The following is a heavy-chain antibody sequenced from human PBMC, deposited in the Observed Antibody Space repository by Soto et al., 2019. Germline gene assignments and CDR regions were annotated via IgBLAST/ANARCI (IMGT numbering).Heavy chain of an antibody. D-gene: IGHD6-19*01. CDR3: ARGSYSSGWGSYYYYYGMDV. Sequence: GASVKVSCKASGYTFTGYYMHWVRQATGQGLEWMGWINPNSGGTNYAQKFQGWVTMTRDTSISTAYMELSRLRSDDTAVYYCARGSYSSGWGSYYYYYGMDVWGQGTTVTVSS. CDR1: GYTFTGYY. J-gene: IGHJ6*02. V-gene: IGHV1-2*04. CDR2: INPNSGGT.